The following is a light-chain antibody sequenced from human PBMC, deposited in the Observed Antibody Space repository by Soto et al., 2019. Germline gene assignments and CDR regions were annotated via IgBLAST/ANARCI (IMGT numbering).Light chain of an antibody. CDR2: GAS. CDR1: QSISTN. V-gene: IGKV1-39*01. J-gene: IGKJ2*03. CDR3: QQSYITLYS. Sequence: DIPMTQSPSSLSASVGDRVTITCRASQSISTNLSWYQKKPGKDPKLLISGASSLQSGVPSRFSGSGSGTDFSLTISSLQPEDFAIYFCQQSYITLYSFGQGTNLEIK.